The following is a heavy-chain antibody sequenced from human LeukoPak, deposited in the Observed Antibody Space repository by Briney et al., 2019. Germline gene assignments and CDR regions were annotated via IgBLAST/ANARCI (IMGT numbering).Heavy chain of an antibody. CDR2: IYYSGST. CDR1: GGSISSYY. CDR3: ARHLWELLRVFDY. J-gene: IGHJ4*02. D-gene: IGHD1-26*01. V-gene: IGHV4-39*01. Sequence: SETLSLTCTVSGGSISSYYWGWIRQPPGKGLEWIGSIYYSGSTYYNPSLKSRVTISVDTSKNQFSLKLSSVTAADTAVYYCARHLWELLRVFDYWGQGTLVTVSS.